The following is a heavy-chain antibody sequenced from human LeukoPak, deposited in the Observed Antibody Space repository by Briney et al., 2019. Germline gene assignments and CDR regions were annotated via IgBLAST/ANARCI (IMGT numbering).Heavy chain of an antibody. D-gene: IGHD3-10*01. CDR3: ARELFDFDY. CDR2: ITGSVGST. V-gene: IGHV3-23*01. Sequence: GWSLRLSCVPSGFTLDNFAMTWVRQAPADGLEWVSEITGSVGSTYYADSMKGRFTISRDNPKNTLYLQMTSVRAEDTAIYYCARELFDFDYWGQGTLVTVSS. J-gene: IGHJ4*02. CDR1: GFTLDNFA.